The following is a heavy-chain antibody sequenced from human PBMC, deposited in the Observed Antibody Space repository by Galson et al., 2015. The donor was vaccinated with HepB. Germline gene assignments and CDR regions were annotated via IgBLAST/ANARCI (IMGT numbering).Heavy chain of an antibody. CDR1: GFTFSNAW. D-gene: IGHD6-13*01. CDR3: TTGYSSSWPFDY. J-gene: IGHJ4*02. CDR2: IKSKTDGETT. V-gene: IGHV3-15*07. Sequence: SLRLSCAASGFTFSNAWMNWVRQAPGKGLEWVGRIKSKTDGETTDYAAPVKGRFTISRDDSKNTLYLQMNSLKTEDTAVYYCTTGYSSSWPFDYWGQGTLVTVSS.